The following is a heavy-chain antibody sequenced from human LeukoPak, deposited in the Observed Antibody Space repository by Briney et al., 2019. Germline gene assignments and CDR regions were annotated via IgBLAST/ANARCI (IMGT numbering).Heavy chain of an antibody. J-gene: IGHJ4*02. CDR2: IYTSGST. Sequence: SETLSLTCTVSGGSISSYYWSWIRQPAGKGLEWIGRIYTSGSTNYNPSLKSRVTMSVDTSKKQFSLKLSCVAAEDTSLYYCARGQDYYDSSGYYLYYFDYWGQGTLVTVSS. V-gene: IGHV4-4*07. CDR3: ARGQDYYDSSGYYLYYFDY. CDR1: GGSISSYY. D-gene: IGHD3-22*01.